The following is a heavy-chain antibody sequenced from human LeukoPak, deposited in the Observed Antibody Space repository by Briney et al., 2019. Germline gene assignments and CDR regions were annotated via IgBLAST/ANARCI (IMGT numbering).Heavy chain of an antibody. CDR1: GFTFSSYG. CDR3: ARDVLRYFDWPETLYYGMDV. V-gene: IGHV3-30*02. CDR2: IRYDGSNK. D-gene: IGHD3-9*01. Sequence: GGSLRLSCAASGFTFSSYGMHWARQAPGKGLEWVAIIRYDGSNKYYADSVKGRFTISRDNSKNTLYLQMNSLRAEDTAVYYCARDVLRYFDWPETLYYGMDVWGQGTTVTVSS. J-gene: IGHJ6*02.